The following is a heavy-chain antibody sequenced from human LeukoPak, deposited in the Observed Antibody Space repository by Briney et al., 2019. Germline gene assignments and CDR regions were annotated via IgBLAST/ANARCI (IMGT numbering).Heavy chain of an antibody. Sequence: SETLSLTCTVSGVSISNNYYYWSWIRQPPGKGLEWIGEINHSGSTNYNPSLKSRVTISVDTSKNQFSLKLSSVTAADTAVYYCARGIVAGNWFDPWGQGTLVTVSS. CDR1: GVSISNNYYY. D-gene: IGHD1-26*01. V-gene: IGHV4-39*07. CDR2: INHSGST. J-gene: IGHJ5*02. CDR3: ARGIVAGNWFDP.